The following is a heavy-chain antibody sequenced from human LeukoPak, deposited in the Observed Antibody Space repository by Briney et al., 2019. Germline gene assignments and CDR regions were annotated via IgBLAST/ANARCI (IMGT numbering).Heavy chain of an antibody. D-gene: IGHD3-3*01. V-gene: IGHV1-8*01. Sequence: ASVKVSCKASGYTFTSYDINWVRQATGQGLEWMGWMNPNSGNTGYAQKFQGRVTMARNTSISTAYMELSSLRSEDTAVYYCARGELRFLEWLHYYYYGMDVWGQGTTVTVSS. CDR2: MNPNSGNT. J-gene: IGHJ6*02. CDR1: GYTFTSYD. CDR3: ARGELRFLEWLHYYYYGMDV.